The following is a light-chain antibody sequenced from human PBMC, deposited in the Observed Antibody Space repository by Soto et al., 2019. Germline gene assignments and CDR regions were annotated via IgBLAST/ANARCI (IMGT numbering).Light chain of an antibody. Sequence: DIQLTQSPYFPSASIGDRLTITCRASQGIGSYLAWYQQKPGKAPKLLISGASTLQSGVPSRFSGSGSGTEFTLTISSLQPEDFATYSCQQLHSWGVTFGGGTKVDIK. J-gene: IGKJ4*01. CDR1: QGIGSY. CDR3: QQLHSWGVT. V-gene: IGKV1-9*01. CDR2: GAS.